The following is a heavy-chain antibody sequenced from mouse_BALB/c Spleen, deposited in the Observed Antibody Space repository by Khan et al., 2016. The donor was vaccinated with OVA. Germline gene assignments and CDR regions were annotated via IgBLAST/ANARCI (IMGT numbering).Heavy chain of an antibody. CDR2: IYPGGGYT. Sequence: QVQLKESGAELVRPGTSVKMSCKASGYTFTNYWIGWVKQRPGHGLEWIGDIYPGGGYTNYNEKFKGKATMTADTSSSTAYMQLSSLTSGDSVIXYGARRWSEWASCGYVAYWGQGTRVTVS. CDR1: GYTFTNYW. D-gene: IGHD1-1*02. CDR3: ARRWSEWASCGYVAY. V-gene: IGHV1-63*02. J-gene: IGHJ3*01.